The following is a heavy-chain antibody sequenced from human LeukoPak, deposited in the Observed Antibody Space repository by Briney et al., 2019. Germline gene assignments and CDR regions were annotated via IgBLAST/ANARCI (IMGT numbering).Heavy chain of an antibody. J-gene: IGHJ4*02. Sequence: GGSLRLSCSASGFTYTDYSMSWVRQVPGKGLEWVSAISGSGGSTYYADSVKGRFTISRDNSKNTLYLQMNSLRAEDTAVYYCAKDYHLKALYYFDYWGQGTLVTVSS. D-gene: IGHD3-3*02. CDR1: GFTYTDYS. V-gene: IGHV3-23*01. CDR3: AKDYHLKALYYFDY. CDR2: ISGSGGST.